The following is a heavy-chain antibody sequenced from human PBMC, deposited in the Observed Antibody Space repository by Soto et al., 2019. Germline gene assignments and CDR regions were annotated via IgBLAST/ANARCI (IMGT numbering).Heavy chain of an antibody. CDR2: IKTKTDGGTT. Sequence: EVQLVESGGGLVKPGGSLRLSCAASGFTFNNAWMSWVRQAPGKGLEWLGLIKTKTDGGTTDYAAPVNGRFTISRDDSKNTGFLQKTSLKTEDPAVYYFTKPLRIPGDLAYGGQGPLATVSS. CDR3: TKPLRIPGDLAY. D-gene: IGHD4-17*01. CDR1: GFTFNNAW. J-gene: IGHJ4*02. V-gene: IGHV3-15*01.